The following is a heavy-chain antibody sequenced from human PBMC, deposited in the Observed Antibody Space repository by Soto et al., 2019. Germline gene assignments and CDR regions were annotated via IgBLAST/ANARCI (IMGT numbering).Heavy chain of an antibody. CDR2: ISYDGSNK. CDR3: AKVGSKAGMDV. Sequence: QVQLVESGGGVVQPGRSLRLSCSASGFTFSKYGMHWVRQAPGKGLEWVALISYDGSNKYYADSVEGRFTISRDKSKNTVSLQMNSLRVEDTAVYYCAKVGSKAGMDVWGQGTTVNVSS. V-gene: IGHV3-30*18. D-gene: IGHD2-15*01. J-gene: IGHJ6*02. CDR1: GFTFSKYG.